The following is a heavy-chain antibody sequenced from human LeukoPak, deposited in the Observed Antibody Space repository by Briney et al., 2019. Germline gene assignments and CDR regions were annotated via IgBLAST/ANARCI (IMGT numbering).Heavy chain of an antibody. CDR3: ARASHGDNWNVPIGDY. D-gene: IGHD1-1*01. CDR1: GFTFSSYE. J-gene: IGHJ4*02. V-gene: IGHV3-48*03. Sequence: GGSLRLSCAASGFTFSSYEMNWVRQAPGKGLEWVSYISSSGSTIYYADSVKGRLTISRDNAKNSLYLQMNSLRAEDTAVYYCARASHGDNWNVPIGDYWGQGTLVTVSS. CDR2: ISSSGSTI.